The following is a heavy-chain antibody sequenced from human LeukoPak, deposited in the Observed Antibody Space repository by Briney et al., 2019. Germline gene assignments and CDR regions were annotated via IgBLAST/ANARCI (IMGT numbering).Heavy chain of an antibody. CDR3: AKGIVVAGHFDY. CDR1: GGTFSSYA. V-gene: IGHV1-69*13. Sequence: SVKVSCKASGGTFSSYAISRVRQAPGQGLEWMGGIIPIFGTANYAQKFQGRVTITADESTSTAYMELSSLRSEDTAVYYCAKGIVVAGHFDYWGQGTLVTVSS. CDR2: IIPIFGTA. J-gene: IGHJ4*02. D-gene: IGHD6-19*01.